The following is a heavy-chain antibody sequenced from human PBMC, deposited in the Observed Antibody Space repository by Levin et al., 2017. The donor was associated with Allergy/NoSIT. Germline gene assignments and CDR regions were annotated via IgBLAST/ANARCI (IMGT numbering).Heavy chain of an antibody. D-gene: IGHD2-2*01. CDR3: ARLHCSTTSCYLDQ. Sequence: SQTLSLTCSVSGGSIRSASGDYSWSWIRQPPGQGLEWIGYIYYSGSTYSNPSLKSRVTISLDTSKYHFSLKLDSVTAADTAVYHCARLHCSTTSCYLDQWGQGALVTVSS. CDR2: IYYSGST. J-gene: IGHJ4*02. V-gene: IGHV4-30-4*01. CDR1: GGSIRSASGDYS.